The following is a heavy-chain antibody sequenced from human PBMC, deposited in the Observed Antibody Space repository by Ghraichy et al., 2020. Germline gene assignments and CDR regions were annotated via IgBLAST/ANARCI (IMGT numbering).Heavy chain of an antibody. CDR2: INHSGST. CDR1: GGSFSGYY. J-gene: IGHJ4*02. D-gene: IGHD5-24*01. V-gene: IGHV4-34*01. Sequence: SQTLSLTCAVYGGSFSGYYWSWIRQPPGKGLEWIGEINHSGSTNYNPSLKSRVTISVDTSKNQISLKLSSVTAADTAVYYCASGGVKRDGYNYGNYWGQGTLVTVSS. CDR3: ASGGVKRDGYNYGNY.